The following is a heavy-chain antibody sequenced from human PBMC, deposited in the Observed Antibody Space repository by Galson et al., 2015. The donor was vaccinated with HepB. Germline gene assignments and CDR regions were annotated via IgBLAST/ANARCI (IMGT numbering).Heavy chain of an antibody. CDR3: ARVGVYCSSTSCYRSGDAFDI. Sequence: VKVSCQASGGTFSSYAISWVRQAPGQGLEWMGGIIPIFGTANYAQKFQGRVTITADESTSTAYMELSSLRSEDTAVYYCARVGVYCSSTSCYRSGDAFDIWGQGTMVTVSS. V-gene: IGHV1-69*13. CDR1: GGTFSSYA. D-gene: IGHD2-2*01. J-gene: IGHJ3*02. CDR2: IIPIFGTA.